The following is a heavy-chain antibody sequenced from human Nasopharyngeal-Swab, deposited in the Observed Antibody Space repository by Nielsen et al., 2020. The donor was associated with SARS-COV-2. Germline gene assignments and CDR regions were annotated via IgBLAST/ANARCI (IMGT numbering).Heavy chain of an antibody. D-gene: IGHD3-10*01. CDR3: ARVGWRFGELNYYYYMDV. J-gene: IGHJ6*03. V-gene: IGHV3-30-3*01. Sequence: GESLKISCAASGFTFSSYAMHWVRQAPGKGLEWVAVISYDGSNKYYADSVKGRFTISRDNSKNTLYLQMNSLRAEDTAVYYCARVGWRFGELNYYYYMDVWGKGTTVTVSS. CDR2: ISYDGSNK. CDR1: GFTFSSYA.